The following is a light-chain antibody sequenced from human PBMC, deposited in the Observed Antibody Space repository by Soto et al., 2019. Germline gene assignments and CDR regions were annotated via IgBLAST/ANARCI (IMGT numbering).Light chain of an antibody. Sequence: DVVMTQSPLSLPVTLGQPASISCRSSQSLVHSDGNTYLNWFQQRPGQSPRSLIYKVSNRDSVVQDRFSCSGTGANFTLKISRVEAEDVGFYYCMQGTHGPQYIFGQGTQLEIE. V-gene: IGKV2-30*02. CDR1: QSLVHSDGNTY. CDR2: KVS. CDR3: MQGTHGPQYI. J-gene: IGKJ2*01.